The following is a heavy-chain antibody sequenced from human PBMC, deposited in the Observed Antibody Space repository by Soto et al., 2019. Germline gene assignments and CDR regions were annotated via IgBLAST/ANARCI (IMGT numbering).Heavy chain of an antibody. CDR2: IYYSGST. CDR1: GGSISSYY. V-gene: IGHV4-59*08. J-gene: IGHJ5*02. Sequence: SETLSLTCTVSGGSISSYYWSWIRQPPGKGLEWIGYIYYSGSTNYNPSLKSRVTISVDTSKNQFSLKLSSVTAADTAVYYCARLGVLRVVNWFDPWGQGTLVTVSS. CDR3: ARLGVLRVVNWFDP. D-gene: IGHD2-15*01.